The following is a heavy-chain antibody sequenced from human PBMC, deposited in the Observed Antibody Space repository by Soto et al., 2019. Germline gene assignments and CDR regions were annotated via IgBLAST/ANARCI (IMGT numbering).Heavy chain of an antibody. Sequence: PGGSLRLSCAASGFPFSSYAMSLVRQAPGKGLEWVSAISGSGGSTYYADSVKGRFTISRDNSKNTLYLQMNSLRAEDTAVYYCAKDLGYCTNGVCYAFDYWGQGTLVTVSS. J-gene: IGHJ4*02. V-gene: IGHV3-23*01. CDR2: ISGSGGST. D-gene: IGHD2-8*01. CDR3: AKDLGYCTNGVCYAFDY. CDR1: GFPFSSYA.